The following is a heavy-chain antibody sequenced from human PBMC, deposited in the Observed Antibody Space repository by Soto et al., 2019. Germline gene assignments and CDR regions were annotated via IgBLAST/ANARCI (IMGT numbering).Heavy chain of an antibody. J-gene: IGHJ4*02. CDR2: INGGGGST. V-gene: IGHV3-23*01. CDR3: AKDLDYSDSLPFDS. Sequence: QLLESGGGLVQPGGSLRLSCAASGFTFSGHAISWVRQAPGKGLEWVASINGGGGSTYYADSVKGRFTISRDNSKTTLYLQMSSLRVEDTAVYYCAKDLDYSDSLPFDSWGQGTLVTVSS. D-gene: IGHD4-17*01. CDR1: GFTFSGHA.